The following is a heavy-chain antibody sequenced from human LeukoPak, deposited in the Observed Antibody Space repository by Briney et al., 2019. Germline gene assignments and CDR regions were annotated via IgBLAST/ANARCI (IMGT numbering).Heavy chain of an antibody. CDR2: IIPIFGTA. CDR3: TSASSSGWTTDAFDI. V-gene: IGHV1-69*13. J-gene: IGHJ3*02. D-gene: IGHD6-19*01. CDR1: GGTFSSYA. Sequence: SVKVSCKASGGTFSSYAISWVRQAPGQGLEWMGGIIPIFGTANYAQKFQGRVTITADESTSTAYMELSSLRSEDTAVHYCTSASSSGWTTDAFDIRGQGTMVTVSS.